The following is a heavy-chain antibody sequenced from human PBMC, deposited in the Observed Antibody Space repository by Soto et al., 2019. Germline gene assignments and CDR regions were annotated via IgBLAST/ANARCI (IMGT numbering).Heavy chain of an antibody. CDR1: GGSISSGGYS. J-gene: IGHJ5*02. CDR3: ARVYNFVNWFDP. V-gene: IGHV4-30-2*01. CDR2: IYHSGST. Sequence: PSETLSLTCAVSGGSISSGGYSWSWIRQPPGKGLEWIGYIYHSGSTYYNPSLKSRVTISVDRSKNQFSLKLSSVTAADTAVYYCARVYNFVNWFDPWGQGTLVTVSS. D-gene: IGHD3-9*01.